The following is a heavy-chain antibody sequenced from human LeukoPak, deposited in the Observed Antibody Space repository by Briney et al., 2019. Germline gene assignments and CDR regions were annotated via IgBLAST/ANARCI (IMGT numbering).Heavy chain of an antibody. CDR2: IRYVGSNK. CDR3: AKDLFGYCSSTSCYPHNWFDP. V-gene: IGHV3-30*02. D-gene: IGHD2-2*01. J-gene: IGHJ5*02. Sequence: GGSLRLSCAASGFTFSSYGMHWVRQAPGKGLEWVAFIRYVGSNKYYADSVKGRFTISRGNSKNTLYLQMNSLRAEDTAVYYCAKDLFGYCSSTSCYPHNWFDPWGQGTLVTVSS. CDR1: GFTFSSYG.